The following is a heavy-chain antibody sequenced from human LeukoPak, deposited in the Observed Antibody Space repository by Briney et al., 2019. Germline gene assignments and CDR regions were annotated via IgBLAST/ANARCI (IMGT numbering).Heavy chain of an antibody. J-gene: IGHJ3*02. V-gene: IGHV3-21*01. D-gene: IGHD3-16*01. CDR3: ARLWKFWGAFDI. CDR1: GFTFSSYS. CDR2: ISSSSSYI. Sequence: GGSLRLSCAASGFTFSSYSMNWVRQAPGKGLEWVSSISSSSSYIYYVDTVKGRFTISRDNAKNSLYLQMNSLRAEDTAVYYCARLWKFWGAFDIWGQGTMVTVSS.